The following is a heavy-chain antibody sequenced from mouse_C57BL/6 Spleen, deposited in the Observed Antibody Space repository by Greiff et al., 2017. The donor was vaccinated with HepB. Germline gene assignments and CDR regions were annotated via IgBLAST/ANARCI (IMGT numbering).Heavy chain of an antibody. CDR3: ARRNYDYGLFFAY. J-gene: IGHJ3*01. V-gene: IGHV1-26*01. CDR2: INPNNGGT. D-gene: IGHD2-4*01. Sequence: EVQLQQSGPELVKPGASVKISCKASGYTFTDYYMNWVKQSHGKSLEWIGDINPNNGGTSYNQKFKGKATLTVDKSSSTAYMELRSLTSEDSAVYYCARRNYDYGLFFAYWGQGTLVTVSA. CDR1: GYTFTDYY.